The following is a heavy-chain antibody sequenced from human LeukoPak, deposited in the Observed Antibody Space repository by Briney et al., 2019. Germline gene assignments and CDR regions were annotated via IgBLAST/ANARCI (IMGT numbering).Heavy chain of an antibody. CDR3: AKDVPSYCTNGVCYPDY. V-gene: IGHV3-43*02. J-gene: IGHJ4*02. Sequence: PGGSLRLSCAASGFTFDDYAMHWVRQAPGKGLEWVSLISGDGGSTYYADSVKGRFTISRDYSKNSLYLQMNSLRTEDTALYYCAKDVPSYCTNGVCYPDYWGQGTLVTVSS. CDR2: ISGDGGST. D-gene: IGHD2-8*01. CDR1: GFTFDDYA.